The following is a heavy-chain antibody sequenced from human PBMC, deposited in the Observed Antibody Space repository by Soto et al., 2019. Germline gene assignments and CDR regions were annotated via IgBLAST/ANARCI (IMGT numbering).Heavy chain of an antibody. J-gene: IGHJ6*02. Sequence: ASVKVSCKASGYTFTGYYVHWVRQAPGQGLEWMGWINPNSGDTYLAQRFQGRVTMNRDTSIGTAYMELRGLTSDDTAEYYCAKGGAIVAAGARVYLYNAMDVWGQGTTVTV. D-gene: IGHD1-26*01. CDR3: AKGGAIVAAGARVYLYNAMDV. V-gene: IGHV1-2*02. CDR1: GYTFTGYY. CDR2: INPNSGDT.